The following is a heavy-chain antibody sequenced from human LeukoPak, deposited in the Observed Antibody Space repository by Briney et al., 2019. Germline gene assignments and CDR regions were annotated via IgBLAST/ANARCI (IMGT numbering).Heavy chain of an antibody. V-gene: IGHV1-18*01. CDR2: ISAYNGNT. Sequence: ASVKVSCKASGYTFTSYGISWMRQAPGLGLEWMGWISAYNGNTNYAQKLQGRVTMTTDTSTSTAYMELRSLRSDDTAVYYCARDGYQPLDVTYFQHWGQGTLVTVSS. CDR3: ARDGYQPLDVTYFQH. CDR1: GYTFTSYG. J-gene: IGHJ1*01. D-gene: IGHD2-2*01.